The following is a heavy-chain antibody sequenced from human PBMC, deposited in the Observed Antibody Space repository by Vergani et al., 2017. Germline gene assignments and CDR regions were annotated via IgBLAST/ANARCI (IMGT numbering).Heavy chain of an antibody. CDR2: INTNTGNP. Sequence: QVQLVQSGAEVKKPGASVKVSCKASGYTFTSYAMNWVRQAPGQGLEWMGWINTNTGNPTYAQGFTGRFVFSLDTSVSKAYLQISSLKAEDTAVYYCARAPLGSERYDFWSGYRYYYYYYMDVWGKGTTVTVSS. CDR1: GYTFTSYA. CDR3: ARAPLGSERYDFWSGYRYYYYYYMDV. D-gene: IGHD3-3*01. J-gene: IGHJ6*03. V-gene: IGHV7-4-1*02.